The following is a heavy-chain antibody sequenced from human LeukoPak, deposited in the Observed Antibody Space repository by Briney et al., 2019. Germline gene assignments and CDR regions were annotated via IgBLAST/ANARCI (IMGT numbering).Heavy chain of an antibody. J-gene: IGHJ4*02. V-gene: IGHV3-30*04. CDR2: TSSDGDIK. Sequence: QSGGSLRLSCAASGFTFSGYSMHWVRQAPGKGLNWVALTSSDGDIKYYADSVKGRFIISRGNSKNTLYLQVNSLAPEDTAVYYCARAMDTAMGPYFDYWGQGTLVTVSS. CDR3: ARAMDTAMGPYFDY. D-gene: IGHD5-18*01. CDR1: GFTFSGYS.